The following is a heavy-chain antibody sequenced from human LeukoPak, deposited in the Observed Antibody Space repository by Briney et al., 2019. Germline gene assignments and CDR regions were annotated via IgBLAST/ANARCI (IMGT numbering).Heavy chain of an antibody. CDR2: ISGSGDST. Sequence: GGSLRLSCAASGFTFSNYAMRWVRQAPGKGLEWVSGISGSGDSTYYADSVKGRFTISRDNAKNPLYLQMNSLRAEDMALYYCAKDMTEDTVGYFDYWGQGTLVTVSS. CDR3: AKDMTEDTVGYFDY. CDR1: GFTFSNYA. V-gene: IGHV3-23*01. D-gene: IGHD5-18*01. J-gene: IGHJ4*02.